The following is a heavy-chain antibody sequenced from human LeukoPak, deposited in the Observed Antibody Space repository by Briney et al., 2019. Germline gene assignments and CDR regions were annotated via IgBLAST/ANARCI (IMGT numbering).Heavy chain of an antibody. CDR3: ARGVVIAPQTFDY. CDR2: IYYSGST. D-gene: IGHD2-21*01. Sequence: PSETLSLTCTVSGESISGFYWTWIRQPPGKGLEWIGYIYYSGSTNYNPSLKSRVTISVDTSKNQFSLKLSSVTAADTAVYYCARGVVIAPQTFDYWGQGTLVTVSS. V-gene: IGHV4-59*01. J-gene: IGHJ4*02. CDR1: GESISGFY.